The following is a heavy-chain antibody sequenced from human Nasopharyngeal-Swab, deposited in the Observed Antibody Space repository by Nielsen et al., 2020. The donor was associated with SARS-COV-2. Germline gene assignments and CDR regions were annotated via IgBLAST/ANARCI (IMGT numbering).Heavy chain of an antibody. V-gene: IGHV1-18*01. D-gene: IGHD3-3*01. CDR2: ISGYNGNT. J-gene: IGHJ6*03. CDR1: GYTFTSYG. CDR3: ARGVRGLGGFLVDYYYYYMDV. Sequence: ASVKVSCKASGYTFTSYGISWVRQAPGQGLEWMGWISGYNGNTNYARKLQGRVTMTTDASTSTAYMELRSLRSDDTAVYYCARGVRGLGGFLVDYYYYYMDVWGKGTTVTVSS.